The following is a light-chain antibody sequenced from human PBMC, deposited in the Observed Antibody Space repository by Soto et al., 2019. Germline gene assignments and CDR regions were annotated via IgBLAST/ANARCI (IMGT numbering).Light chain of an antibody. CDR3: SSYAGSNKFVI. CDR1: SSDIGNYDY. CDR2: EVS. J-gene: IGLJ2*01. V-gene: IGLV2-8*01. Sequence: QSALTQPSSASGSPGQSVTISCTGTSSDIGNYDYVSWYQQHPDKAPKLMIYEVSKRPSGVSDRFSGSKSGNTASLTVSGLQAEDEADYYCSSYAGSNKFVIFGGGTQLTVL.